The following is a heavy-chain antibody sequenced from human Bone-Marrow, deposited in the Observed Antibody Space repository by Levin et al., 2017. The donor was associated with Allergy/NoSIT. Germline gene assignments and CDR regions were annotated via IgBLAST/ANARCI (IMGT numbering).Heavy chain of an antibody. CDR1: GHILSELS. V-gene: IGHV1-24*01. CDR2: FDPENDDT. Sequence: ASVKVSCKVSGHILSELSIHWVRQAPGKGLEWMGGFDPENDDTIYAQKFQGRVTMTEDTSTDTAYMELSSLRSEDTAVYYCATEIVAGYYYMDVWGKGTTVTVSS. J-gene: IGHJ6*03. D-gene: IGHD5-12*01. CDR3: ATEIVAGYYYMDV.